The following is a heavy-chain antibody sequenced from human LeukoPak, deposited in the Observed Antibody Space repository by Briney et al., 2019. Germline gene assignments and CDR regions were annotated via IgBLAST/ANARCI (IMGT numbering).Heavy chain of an antibody. CDR1: GFTFSTYW. D-gene: IGHD6-19*01. CDR3: ARASAVAGTRHY. CDR2: LNQDGSEK. J-gene: IGHJ4*02. Sequence: PGGSLRLSCAASGFTFSTYWMSWVRQAPGKGLEWVAILNQDGSEKYYVDSVKGRFTISRDNAENSLYLQMNSLRAEDTAVYYCARASAVAGTRHYWGQGTLVTVSS. V-gene: IGHV3-7*02.